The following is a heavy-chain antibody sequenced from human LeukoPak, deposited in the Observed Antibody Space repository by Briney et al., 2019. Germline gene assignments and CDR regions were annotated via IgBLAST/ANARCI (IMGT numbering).Heavy chain of an antibody. D-gene: IGHD5-18*01. V-gene: IGHV1-69*06. J-gene: IGHJ4*02. CDR2: IIPIFGTA. CDR1: GYTFTNYY. CDR3: AMRMGGIQLWFGDYFDY. Sequence: GASVKVSCKASGYTFTNYYIHWVRQAPGQGLEWMGGIIPIFGTANYALKFQGRVTITADKSTSTAYMELSSLRSEDTAVYYCAMRMGGIQLWFGDYFDYWGQGTLVTVSS.